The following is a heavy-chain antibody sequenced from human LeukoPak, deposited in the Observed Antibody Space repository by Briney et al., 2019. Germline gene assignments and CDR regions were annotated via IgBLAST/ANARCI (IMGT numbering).Heavy chain of an antibody. CDR1: GFSFSDYY. Sequence: PGGSLRLSCAASGFSFSDYYMSWIRQAPGKGLEWVSYISNSGDNIYYAESVKGRFTISRGNAKNSLYLQMNSLRAEDTAVYYCARGTGQVDYWGQGTLVTVSS. D-gene: IGHD1-14*01. CDR2: ISNSGDNI. J-gene: IGHJ4*02. CDR3: ARGTGQVDY. V-gene: IGHV3-11*04.